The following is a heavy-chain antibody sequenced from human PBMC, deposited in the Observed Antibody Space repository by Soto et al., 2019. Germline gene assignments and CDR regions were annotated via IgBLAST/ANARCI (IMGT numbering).Heavy chain of an antibody. CDR2: IIPIFGTA. V-gene: IGHV1-69*01. CDR1: GGTSSDYA. Sequence: QLLLVQSGTEVKKPGSSVKVSCQASGGTSSDYALTWVRQAPGQGLDWMGGIIPIFGTANYAQRFQGRVSITADESSSTSYMELSSLKSEDTAVYYCAGSFKYGSGTFDALDVWGHGTMVMVSS. D-gene: IGHD3-10*01. J-gene: IGHJ3*01. CDR3: AGSFKYGSGTFDALDV.